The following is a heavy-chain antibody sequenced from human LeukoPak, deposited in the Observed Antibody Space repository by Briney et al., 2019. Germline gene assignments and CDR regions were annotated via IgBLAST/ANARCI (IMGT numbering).Heavy chain of an antibody. J-gene: IGHJ3*02. V-gene: IGHV3-64*01. CDR1: GFTFSSYA. D-gene: IGHD3-22*01. CDR2: ISSNGGST. CDR3: ARAWDSSGYYYGAFDI. Sequence: GGSLRLSCAASGFTFSSYAMDWVRQAPGKGLGYVSAISSNGGSTYYANSVKGRFTISRDNSTDAPYLQMGSLRAEAMAVYYCARAWDSSGYYYGAFDIWGQGTMVTVSS.